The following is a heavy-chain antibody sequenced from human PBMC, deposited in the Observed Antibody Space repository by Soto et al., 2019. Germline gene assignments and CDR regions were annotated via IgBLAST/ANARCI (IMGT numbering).Heavy chain of an antibody. CDR3: ARARYTAVVPGATGGWFDP. J-gene: IGHJ5*02. CDR2: IYDSGST. Sequence: WTWIRQHPGRGLEWIGYIYDSGSTYYKPSLRSRVNITVDTPKNQFSLKLSSVTAADTAVYYCARARYTAVVPGATGGWFDPWGQATGVTVSS. V-gene: IGHV4-31*02. D-gene: IGHD1-20*01.